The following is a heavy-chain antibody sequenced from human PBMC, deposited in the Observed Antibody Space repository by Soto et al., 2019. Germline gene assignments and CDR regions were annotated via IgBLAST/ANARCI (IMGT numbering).Heavy chain of an antibody. CDR3: AKDGAGFVVVVAATPAFFDY. CDR1: GFTFSSYA. V-gene: IGHV3-23*01. J-gene: IGHJ4*02. CDR2: ISGSGGST. Sequence: EVQLLESGGGLVQPGGSLRLSCAASGFTFSSYAMSWVRQAPGKGLEWVSAISGSGGSTYYADSVKGRFTISRDNSKNTLHLQMNSLRAEDTAVYYCAKDGAGFVVVVAATPAFFDYWGQGTLVTVSS. D-gene: IGHD2-15*01.